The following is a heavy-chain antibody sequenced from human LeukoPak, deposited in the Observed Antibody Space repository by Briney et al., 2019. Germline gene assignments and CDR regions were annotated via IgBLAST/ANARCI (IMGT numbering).Heavy chain of an antibody. CDR1: GGSISSSSYY. D-gene: IGHD1-26*01. J-gene: IGHJ4*02. CDR3: GYSGSYYLFDY. CDR2: IYYSGST. Sequence: SETLSLTCTVSGGSISSSSYYWGWIRQPPGKGLEWIGSIYYSGSTYYNPSPKSRVAISVDTSKNQFSLKLRSVIAADTAVYYCGYSGSYYLFDYWGQGTLVTVSS. V-gene: IGHV4-39*01.